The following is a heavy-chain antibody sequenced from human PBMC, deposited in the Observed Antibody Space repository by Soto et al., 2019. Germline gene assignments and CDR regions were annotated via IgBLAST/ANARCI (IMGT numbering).Heavy chain of an antibody. J-gene: IGHJ4*02. Sequence: QVQLQESGPGLVKPSGTLSLTCAVSGGSITSNNWWTWVRQPPGKGLEWIGEIHHSGSTNYNPSLKSRVTISLDKSKNLFSLKLTSVTAADTAVYYCASLVPAALPYWGQGTLVTISS. CDR3: ASLVPAALPY. D-gene: IGHD2-2*01. CDR1: GGSITSNNW. CDR2: IHHSGST. V-gene: IGHV4-4*02.